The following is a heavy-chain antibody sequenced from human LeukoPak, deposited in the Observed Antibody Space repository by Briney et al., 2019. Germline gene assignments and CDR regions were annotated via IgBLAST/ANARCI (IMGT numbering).Heavy chain of an antibody. CDR3: ARGVVLRYFDWLKRSNWFDP. Sequence: ETLSLTCAVYGGSFSGYYWSWIRQPPGKGLEWIGEINHSGSTNYNPSLKSRVTISVDTSKNQFSLKLSSVTAADTAVYYCARGVVLRYFDWLKRSNWFDPWGQGTLVTVSS. CDR2: INHSGST. V-gene: IGHV4-34*01. J-gene: IGHJ5*02. CDR1: GGSFSGYY. D-gene: IGHD3-9*01.